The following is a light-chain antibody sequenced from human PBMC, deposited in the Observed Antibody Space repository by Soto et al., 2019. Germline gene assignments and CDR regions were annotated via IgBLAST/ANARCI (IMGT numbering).Light chain of an antibody. CDR1: SSNIGARYD. CDR3: QSYDSSLNAVV. CDR2: GNS. V-gene: IGLV1-40*01. J-gene: IGLJ2*01. Sequence: QSVLTQPPSVSGAPGQRVTISCTGSSSNIGARYDVHWYQQLPGTAPKLLIYGNSNRPSGVPDRFSGSKSGTSASLAITGLQAEDEADCYCQSYDSSLNAVVFGGGTKLTVL.